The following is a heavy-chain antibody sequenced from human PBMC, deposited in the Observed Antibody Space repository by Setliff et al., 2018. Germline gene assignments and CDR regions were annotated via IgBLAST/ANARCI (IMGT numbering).Heavy chain of an antibody. J-gene: IGHJ4*02. Sequence: VASVKVSCKASGYTLINYGISWVRQAPGQGLEWMGWIGAYTGNTNYAQKFQGRVTMTTDTSTSTAYMELRSLRSDDTAVYYCSRLVRYCTTTTCQSVPGAEVWGQGTLVTVSS. V-gene: IGHV1-18*01. D-gene: IGHD2-8*01. CDR2: IGAYTGNT. CDR1: GYTLINYG. CDR3: SRLVRYCTTTTCQSVPGAEV.